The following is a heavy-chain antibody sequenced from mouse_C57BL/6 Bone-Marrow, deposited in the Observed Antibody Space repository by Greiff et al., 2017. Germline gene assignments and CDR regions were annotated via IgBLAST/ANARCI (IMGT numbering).Heavy chain of an antibody. Sequence: DVKLVESGGGLVQPGGSLKLSCAASGFTFSDYYMYWVRQTPEKRLEWVAYISNGGGSTYYPDTVKGRFTISRDNAKNTLYLQMSRLKSEDTAMYYCARPYYGSSYRYFDVWGTGTTVTVSS. V-gene: IGHV5-12*01. J-gene: IGHJ1*03. CDR3: ARPYYGSSYRYFDV. CDR2: ISNGGGST. D-gene: IGHD1-1*01. CDR1: GFTFSDYY.